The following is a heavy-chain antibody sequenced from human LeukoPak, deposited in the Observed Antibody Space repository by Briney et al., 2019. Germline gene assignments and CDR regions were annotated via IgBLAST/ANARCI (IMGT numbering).Heavy chain of an antibody. CDR1: KFTFSSYG. V-gene: IGHV3-30*18. J-gene: IGHJ4*02. CDR2: ISYDGSNK. D-gene: IGHD1-26*01. Sequence: PGESLRLSCAAFKFTFSSYGMHWVRQAPGKGLEWVAVISYDGSNKYYADSVKGRFTISRDNSRNTLYLQMNSLRAEDTAVYYCAKDRIVGSSNFFDYWGQGTLVTVSS. CDR3: AKDRIVGSSNFFDY.